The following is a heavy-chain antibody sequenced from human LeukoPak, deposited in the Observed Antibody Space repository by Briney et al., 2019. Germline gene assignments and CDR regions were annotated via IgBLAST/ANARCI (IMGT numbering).Heavy chain of an antibody. V-gene: IGHV1-69*13. Sequence: ASVKVSCKASGGTFSSYAISWVRQAPGQGLEWMGGIIPIFGTANYAQKFQGRVTITADESTSTAYMELSSLRSEDTAVYYCAREVDSSSSLPGGYWGQGTLVTVSS. CDR2: IIPIFGTA. D-gene: IGHD6-6*01. CDR3: AREVDSSSSLPGGY. CDR1: GGTFSSYA. J-gene: IGHJ4*02.